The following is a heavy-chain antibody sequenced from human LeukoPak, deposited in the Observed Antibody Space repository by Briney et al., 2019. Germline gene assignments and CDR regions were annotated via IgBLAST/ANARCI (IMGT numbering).Heavy chain of an antibody. CDR2: ISGSGGST. CDR3: AKIPFTIFGVVTPPGYFDY. V-gene: IGHV3-23*01. J-gene: IGHJ4*01. CDR1: GFTFSSYA. Sequence: TGGSLRLSCAASGFTFSSYAMSWVRQAPGKGLEWVSAISGSGGSTYYADSVKGRFTISRDNSKNTLYLQMNSLRAEDTAVYYCAKIPFTIFGVVTPPGYFDYWGQEPWSPSPQ. D-gene: IGHD3-3*01.